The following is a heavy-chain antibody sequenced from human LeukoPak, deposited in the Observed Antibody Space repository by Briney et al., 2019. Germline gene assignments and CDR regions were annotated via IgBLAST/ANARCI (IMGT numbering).Heavy chain of an antibody. CDR1: GGSFSGYY. CDR3: ARLSTIFGVVIMGGSEYYFDY. J-gene: IGHJ4*02. Sequence: SETLSLTCAVYGGSFSGYYWSWIRQPPGKGLEWIGEINHSGSTNYNPSLKSRVTISVDTSKNQFSLKLSSVTAADTAVYYCARLSTIFGVVIMGGSEYYFDYWGQGTLVTVSS. D-gene: IGHD3-3*01. CDR2: INHSGST. V-gene: IGHV4-34*01.